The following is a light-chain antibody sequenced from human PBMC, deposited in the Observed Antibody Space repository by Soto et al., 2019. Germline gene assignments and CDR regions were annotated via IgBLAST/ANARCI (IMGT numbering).Light chain of an antibody. V-gene: IGKV2-28*01. CDR2: LSS. CDR1: QSLLHSYGLNY. Sequence: DVVMNQSPLPLPVTPGEPASISCRSRQSLLHSYGLNYLDWYLQKPGQSPQLLIYLSSTRASGVPDRYSGSGSGTEFTLKISSEEAEDVGVYYGMQALQTPFSFDQGTKLEIK. CDR3: MQALQTPFS. J-gene: IGKJ2*01.